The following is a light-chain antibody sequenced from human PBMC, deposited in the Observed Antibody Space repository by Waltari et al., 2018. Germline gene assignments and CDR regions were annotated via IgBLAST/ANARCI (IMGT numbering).Light chain of an antibody. CDR3: QMYVRLPVT. CDR2: DAS. J-gene: IGKJ1*01. Sequence: CRAAQRSARALCWDHQKHGQAPRLLIYDASTRATGTPDRFSGGGSGTDFSLTISRLEPEDFAVYYCQMYVRLPVTFGQGTKVEI. CDR1: QRSARA. V-gene: IGKV3-20*01.